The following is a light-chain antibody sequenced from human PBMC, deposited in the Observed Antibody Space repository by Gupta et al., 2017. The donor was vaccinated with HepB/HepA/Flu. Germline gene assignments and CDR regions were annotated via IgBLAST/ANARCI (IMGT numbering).Light chain of an antibody. J-gene: IGLJ1*01. CDR3: CSSSSSSTLYV. CDR1: SSDICTHNY. CDR2: DVS. Sequence: QSALTQPASVSGSPGQSITISCTGTSSDICTHNYVSWYQQNPGKAPKLIIHDVSDRPSGVSNRFSGSKSGNTASLTISGLQAEDEADYYCCSSSSSSTLYVFGTGTEVTVL. V-gene: IGLV2-14*01.